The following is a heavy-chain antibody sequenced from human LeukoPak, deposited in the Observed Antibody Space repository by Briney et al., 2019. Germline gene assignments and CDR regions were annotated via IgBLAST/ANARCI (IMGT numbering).Heavy chain of an antibody. CDR1: GGSISSSRNY. J-gene: IGHJ4*02. D-gene: IGHD5-24*01. CDR2: IYYSGST. Sequence: SGPTLVKPSETLSLTCTVSGGSISSSRNYWSWIRQPPGKGLEWIGYIYYSGSTNYNPSLKSRVTISVDMSKNQFSLKLSSVTAADTAVYYCARGDGYNEFFDYWGQGTLVTVSS. V-gene: IGHV4-61*01. CDR3: ARGDGYNEFFDY.